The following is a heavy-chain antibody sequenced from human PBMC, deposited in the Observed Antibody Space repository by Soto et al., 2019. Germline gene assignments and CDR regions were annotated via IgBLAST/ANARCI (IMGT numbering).Heavy chain of an antibody. J-gene: IGHJ3*02. CDR1: GFTVSSNY. V-gene: IGHV3-53*01. D-gene: IGHD4-17*01. CDR3: ATRLDPIREDALDI. Sequence: EVQLVESGGGLIQPGGSLRLSCAAYGFTVSSNYMSWVRQAPGKGLEWVSVIYSRGNTYYADSVKGRFTSSRDNSKNTLYLQMNSLRAEDTAVYYCATRLDPIREDALDIWGQGTMVTVSS. CDR2: IYSRGNT.